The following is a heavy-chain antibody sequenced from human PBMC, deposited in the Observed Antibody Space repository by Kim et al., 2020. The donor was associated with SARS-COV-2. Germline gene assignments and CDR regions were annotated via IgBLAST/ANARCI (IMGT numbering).Heavy chain of an antibody. Sequence: GGSLRLSCAASGFIFSDAWMSWVRQAPGKGLEWIGRIKSKILGETIDYAASVNGRFTISRDDSKNTVYLQMNNLKIEDTAIYYCNPLGAFDIWGQGTMVTVSS. J-gene: IGHJ3*02. CDR2: IKSKILGETI. CDR1: GFIFSDAW. V-gene: IGHV3-15*01. D-gene: IGHD6-6*01. CDR3: NPLGAFDI.